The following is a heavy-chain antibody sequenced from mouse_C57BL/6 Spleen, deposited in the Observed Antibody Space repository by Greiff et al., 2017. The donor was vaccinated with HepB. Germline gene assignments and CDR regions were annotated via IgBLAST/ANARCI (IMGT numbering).Heavy chain of an antibody. CDR2: INPNNGGT. Sequence: EVKLVESGPELVKPGASVKIPCKASGYTFTDYNMDWVKQSHGKSLEWIGDINPNNGGTIYNQKFKGKATLTVDKSSSTAYMELRSLTSEDTAVYYCARGDYGNPWYFDVWGTGTTVTVSS. J-gene: IGHJ1*03. CDR3: ARGDYGNPWYFDV. D-gene: IGHD2-1*01. CDR1: GYTFTDYN. V-gene: IGHV1-18*01.